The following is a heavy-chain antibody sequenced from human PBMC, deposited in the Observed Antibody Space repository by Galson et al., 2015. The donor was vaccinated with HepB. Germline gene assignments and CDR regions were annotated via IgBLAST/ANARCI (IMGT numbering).Heavy chain of an antibody. V-gene: IGHV1-69*13. CDR2: ITPLCGTA. CDR3: AREGIAASTNPVDY. Sequence: SVKVSCKASGGTFSTHAMSWVRQAPGQGLEWMGGITPLCGTAKYAQKFQGRVTITADESTSTVYMELSSLRFEDTAVYYCAREGIAASTNPVDYWGQGTLVTVSS. J-gene: IGHJ4*02. CDR1: GGTFSTHA. D-gene: IGHD6-13*01.